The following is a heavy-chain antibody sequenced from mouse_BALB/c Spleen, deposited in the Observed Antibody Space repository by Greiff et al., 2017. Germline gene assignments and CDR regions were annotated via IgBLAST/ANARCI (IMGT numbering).Heavy chain of an antibody. CDR2: INPSNGGT. V-gene: IGHV1S81*02. J-gene: IGHJ3*01. Sequence: QVQLQQPGAELVKPGASVKLSCKASGYTFTSYYMYWVKQRPGQGLEWIGGINPSNGGTNFNEKFKSKATLTVDKSSSTAYMQLSSLTSEDSAVYYSTRSYGYYSWFAYWGQGTLVTVSA. CDR3: TRSYGYYSWFAY. D-gene: IGHD2-3*01. CDR1: GYTFTSYY.